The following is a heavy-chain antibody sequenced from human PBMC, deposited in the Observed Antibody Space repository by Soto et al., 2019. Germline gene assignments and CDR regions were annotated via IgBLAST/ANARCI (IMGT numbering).Heavy chain of an antibody. Sequence: QVQLQESGPGLVKPSETLSLTCTVSGGSISSYYWSWIRQPPGKGLEWIGYIYYSGSTNYNPSLKSRVTISVDTSKNQFSLKLSSVTAADTAVYYCARAPHDYGDYTPRFYPFDYWGQGTLVTVSS. D-gene: IGHD4-17*01. J-gene: IGHJ4*02. CDR1: GGSISSYY. CDR2: IYYSGST. CDR3: ARAPHDYGDYTPRFYPFDY. V-gene: IGHV4-59*01.